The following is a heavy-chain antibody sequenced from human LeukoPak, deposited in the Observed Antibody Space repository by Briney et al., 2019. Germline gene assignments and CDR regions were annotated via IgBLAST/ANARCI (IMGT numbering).Heavy chain of an antibody. CDR2: IGYTGDST. CDR1: GFTFSSYA. D-gene: IGHD4-23*01. J-gene: IGHJ3*02. CDR3: AKSPTVDAAFDI. Sequence: GGSLRLSCAASGFTFSSYAMNWVGQAPGKGLEWVSGIGYTGDSTFYADSVKGRFTVSRGSSKNTLFLHMNSLRAEDTALYYCAKSPTVDAAFDIWGQGTMVTVSS. V-gene: IGHV3-23*01.